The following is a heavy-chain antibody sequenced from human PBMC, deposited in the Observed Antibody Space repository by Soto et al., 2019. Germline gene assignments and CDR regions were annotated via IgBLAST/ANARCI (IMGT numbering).Heavy chain of an antibody. J-gene: IGHJ4*01. D-gene: IGHD6-13*01. CDR1: GFTFSTYV. CDR2: VSYDGSNQ. Sequence: QVQLVESGGGVVQPGRSLSLSCAASGFTFSTYVMHWVRQAPGKGLEWVGVVSYDGSNQHYADSVKGRITISRDNSKNTLSLQMNSLRPEDTAVYYCARGSAWSIAAAGSLHYWGQGTLVTVSS. CDR3: ARGSAWSIAAAGSLHY. V-gene: IGHV3-30-3*01.